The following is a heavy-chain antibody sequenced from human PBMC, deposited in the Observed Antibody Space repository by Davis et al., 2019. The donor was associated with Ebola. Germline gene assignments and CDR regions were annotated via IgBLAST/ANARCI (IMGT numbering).Heavy chain of an antibody. CDR3: AREGYDFWSGNPTYYYYMDV. V-gene: IGHV3-7*01. CDR1: GFALSTYW. CDR2: INQDGTTK. J-gene: IGHJ6*03. D-gene: IGHD3-3*01. Sequence: PGGSLRLSCAASGFALSTYWMSWVRQAPGKGLEWMANINQDGTTKYYVDSVKGRFTISRDNTKNSLYLQMNSLRAEDTAVYYCAREGYDFWSGNPTYYYYMDVWGKGTTVTVSS.